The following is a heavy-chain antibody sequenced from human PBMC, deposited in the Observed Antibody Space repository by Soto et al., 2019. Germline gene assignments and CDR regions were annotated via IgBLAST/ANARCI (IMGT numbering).Heavy chain of an antibody. CDR1: GFTFNIYG. CDR2: TRYHGREE. D-gene: IGHD3-10*01. Sequence: QVPLVESGGGVVQPGASLSLSCAASGFTFNIYGIHWVRQAPGKGPGYVAGTRYHGREEFKADYVRGRFTVTSDNNKNMQSLQMKSLRAEDTAVYDCVRGFGSAIYSFRLHYWGQGTLVTVSS. J-gene: IGHJ4*02. V-gene: IGHV3-30*02. CDR3: VRGFGSAIYSFRLHY.